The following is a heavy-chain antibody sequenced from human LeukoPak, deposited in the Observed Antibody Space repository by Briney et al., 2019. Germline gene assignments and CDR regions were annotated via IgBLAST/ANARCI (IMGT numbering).Heavy chain of an antibody. J-gene: IGHJ1*01. CDR2: VNTYGTNT. CDR3: ARDPWADSSGFPLHH. Sequence: GGSLRLSCTASGFTLTNNWMHWVRQVPGKGLEWVSRVNTYGTNTNYADSVRGRFTISRDNAKNTLYLQMDSLRAEDTALYYCARDPWADSSGFPLHHWGQGTLVTVSS. CDR1: GFTLTNNW. D-gene: IGHD3-22*01. V-gene: IGHV3-74*01.